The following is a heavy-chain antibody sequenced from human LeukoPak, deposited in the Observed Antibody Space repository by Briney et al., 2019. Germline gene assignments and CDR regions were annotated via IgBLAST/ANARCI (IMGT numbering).Heavy chain of an antibody. Sequence: GGSLRLSCAASGFTFSSYWMHWVRQAPGKVLVWVSRINSDGSSTSYADSVKGRFTISRDNAKNTLYLQMNSLRAEDTAVYYCARVGHCSSTSCYHYYYYYGMDVRGKGTTVTVSS. CDR3: ARVGHCSSTSCYHYYYYYGMDV. CDR1: GFTFSSYW. D-gene: IGHD2-2*01. J-gene: IGHJ6*04. V-gene: IGHV3-74*01. CDR2: INSDGSST.